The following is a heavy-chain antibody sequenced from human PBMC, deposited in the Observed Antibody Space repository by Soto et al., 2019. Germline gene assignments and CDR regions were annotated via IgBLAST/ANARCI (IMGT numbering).Heavy chain of an antibody. D-gene: IGHD3-3*01. CDR3: ARGAYYDFWSGYYTLPSGYYMDV. CDR2: INHSGST. J-gene: IGHJ6*03. Sequence: SETLSLTCAVYGGSFSGYYWSWIRQPPGKGLEWIGEINHSGSTNYNPSLKSRVTISVDTSKNQFSLKLSSVTAADTAVYYCARGAYYDFWSGYYTLPSGYYMDVWGKGTTVTVSS. CDR1: GGSFSGYY. V-gene: IGHV4-34*01.